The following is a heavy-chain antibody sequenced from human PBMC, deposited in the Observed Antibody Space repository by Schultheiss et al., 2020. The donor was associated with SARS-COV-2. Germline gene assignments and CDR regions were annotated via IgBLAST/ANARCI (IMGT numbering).Heavy chain of an antibody. Sequence: SCTVSGGSISSGGYYWSWIRQHPGKGLEWIGYIYYSGSTYYNPSLKSRVTISVDTSKNQFSLKLSSVTAADTAVYYCARWGVSGYYYGMDVWGQGTTVTVSS. J-gene: IGHJ6*02. V-gene: IGHV4-31*03. D-gene: IGHD3-10*01. CDR2: IYYSGST. CDR3: ARWGVSGYYYGMDV. CDR1: GGSISSGGYY.